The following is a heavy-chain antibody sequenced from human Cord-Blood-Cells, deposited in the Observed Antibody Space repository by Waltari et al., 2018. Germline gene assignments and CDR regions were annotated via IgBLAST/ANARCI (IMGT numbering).Heavy chain of an antibody. CDR1: GGSFRGYY. Sequence: QVQLQQWGAGLLKPSEPLSLPCAVYGGSFRGYYWSWIGQPPGKGLEWVGEINQNVSTNYNRSLESRVTRPIDTAKNQFSLKRMSVAAADTAVYYCARHVPEMATIVYWGQGTLVTVSS. V-gene: IGHV4-34*01. CDR3: ARHVPEMATIVY. J-gene: IGHJ4*02. CDR2: INQNVST. D-gene: IGHD5-12*01.